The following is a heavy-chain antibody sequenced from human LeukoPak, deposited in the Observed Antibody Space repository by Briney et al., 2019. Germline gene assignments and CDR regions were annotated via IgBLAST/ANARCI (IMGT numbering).Heavy chain of an antibody. Sequence: AGGSLRLSCAASGFTFSSYAMSWVRQAPGKGLEWVSAISGSGGSTYYADSVKGRFTISRDNSKNTLYLQMNSLRAEDTAVHYCAKESAEGLCMDVWGQGTTVTVSS. CDR2: ISGSGGST. CDR1: GFTFSSYA. D-gene: IGHD6-13*01. J-gene: IGHJ6*02. CDR3: AKESAEGLCMDV. V-gene: IGHV3-23*01.